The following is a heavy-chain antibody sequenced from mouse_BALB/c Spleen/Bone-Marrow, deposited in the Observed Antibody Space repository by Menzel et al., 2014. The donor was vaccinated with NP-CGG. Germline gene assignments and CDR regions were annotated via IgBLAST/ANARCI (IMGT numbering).Heavy chain of an antibody. Sequence: EVQLVESGAEPVKPGASVKLSCTASGFNIKDTHMHWVKQGPEQGLEWIGRIDPANGNTKYDPNFQGKATITADTSSNTAYLQLSSLTSEDTAVYYCSRDYGGTAWFACWGHGNLVTVSA. CDR3: SRDYGGTAWFAC. J-gene: IGHJ3*01. D-gene: IGHD1-1*01. CDR2: IDPANGNT. CDR1: GFNIKDTH. V-gene: IGHV14-3*02.